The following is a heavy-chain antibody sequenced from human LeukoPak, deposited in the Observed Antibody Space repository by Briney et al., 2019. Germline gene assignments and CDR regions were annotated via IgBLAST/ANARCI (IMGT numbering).Heavy chain of an antibody. CDR1: GGSISSYY. D-gene: IGHD3-22*01. CDR2: IYTSGST. CDR3: AREAEYYYDSSGYYYYFDY. Sequence: SETLSLTRTVSGGSISSYYWSWIRQPAGKGLEWIGRIYTSGSTNYNPSLKSRVTMSVDTSKNQFSLKLSSVTAADTAVCYCAREAEYYYDSSGYYYYFDYWGQGTLVTVSS. V-gene: IGHV4-4*07. J-gene: IGHJ4*02.